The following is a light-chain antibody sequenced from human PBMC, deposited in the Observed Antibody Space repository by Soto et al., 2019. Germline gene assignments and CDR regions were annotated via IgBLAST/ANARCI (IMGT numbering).Light chain of an antibody. CDR2: DVS. CDR3: SSYTTSNTRQIV. Sequence: QSALTQPASVSGSPGQSITISCTGTSSDVGGYNYVSWYQHHPGKAPKLMIYDVSNRPSGVSNRFSGSKSGNTASLTISGLQPEDEADYYCSSYTTSNTRQIVFGTGDQGHRP. J-gene: IGLJ1*01. CDR1: SSDVGGYNY. V-gene: IGLV2-14*03.